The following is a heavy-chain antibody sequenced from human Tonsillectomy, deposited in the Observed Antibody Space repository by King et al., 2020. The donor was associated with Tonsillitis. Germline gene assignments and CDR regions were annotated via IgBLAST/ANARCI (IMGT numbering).Heavy chain of an antibody. D-gene: IGHD5-24*01. V-gene: IGHV4-4*07. J-gene: IGHJ3*01. CDR1: GGPISNYY. Sequence: QLQESGPGLVKPSETLSLTCAVSGGPISNYYWSWIRQPAGKGLEWIGRIYTSGSTNYNPSLKSRVTMSVDTSKNEFSLKLSSVTAADTAVYYCARDFTSVEMASIGGGTFDLWGQGTRVTVSS. CDR2: IYTSGST. CDR3: ARDFTSVEMASIGGGTFDL.